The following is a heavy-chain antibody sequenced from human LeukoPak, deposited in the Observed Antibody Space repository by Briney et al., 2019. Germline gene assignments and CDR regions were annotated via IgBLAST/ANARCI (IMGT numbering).Heavy chain of an antibody. D-gene: IGHD1-26*01. CDR2: IYYSGST. J-gene: IGHJ5*02. Sequence: SENLSLNCTVSGGSISSYYWSWLRQPPGKGLEGIGYIYYSGSTKYNPSLKRRVTISVDTSKNQFSLKLSSVTAADTAVYYCARGSYSLLGDWFDPWGQGTLVTVSS. CDR3: ARGSYSLLGDWFDP. CDR1: GGSISSYY. V-gene: IGHV4-59*01.